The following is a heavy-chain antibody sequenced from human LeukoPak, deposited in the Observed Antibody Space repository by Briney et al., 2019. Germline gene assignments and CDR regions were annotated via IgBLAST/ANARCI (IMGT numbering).Heavy chain of an antibody. D-gene: IGHD3-10*01. V-gene: IGHV4-59*01. Sequence: SETLSLTCTVSGGSISSYYWSWIRQPPGKGLEWIGYIYYSGSTNYNPSLKSRVTISVDTSKNQFSLKLSSVTAADTAVYYCARLLARGGGVRGMDVWGQGTTVTVSS. CDR1: GGSISSYY. J-gene: IGHJ6*02. CDR3: ARLLARGGGVRGMDV. CDR2: IYYSGST.